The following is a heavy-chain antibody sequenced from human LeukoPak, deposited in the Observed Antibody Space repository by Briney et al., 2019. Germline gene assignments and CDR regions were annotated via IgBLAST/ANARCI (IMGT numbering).Heavy chain of an antibody. Sequence: GGSLRLSCAASGFAFSSYWMNWVRQAPGKGLVWVSRIASDGSSTTYADSVKGRFTISRDNAKNSLYLQMNSLRAEDTAVYYCASNSYDSSGYYYSWGQGTLVTVSS. CDR2: IASDGSST. D-gene: IGHD3-22*01. CDR3: ASNSYDSSGYYYS. CDR1: GFAFSSYW. V-gene: IGHV3-74*01. J-gene: IGHJ4*02.